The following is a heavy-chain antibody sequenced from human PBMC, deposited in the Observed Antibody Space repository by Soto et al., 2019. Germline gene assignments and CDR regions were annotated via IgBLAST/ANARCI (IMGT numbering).Heavy chain of an antibody. D-gene: IGHD5-12*01. J-gene: IGHJ6*03. V-gene: IGHV3-21*01. Sequence: GGSLRLSRAACGFTFSSYSMNWVRQAPGKGLEWVSSISSSSSYIYYADSVKGRFTISRDNAKNSLYLQMNSLRAEDTAVYYCASYSQWRGYDFPAPVWGKGTTVTVS. CDR2: ISSSSSYI. CDR1: GFTFSSYS. CDR3: ASYSQWRGYDFPAPV.